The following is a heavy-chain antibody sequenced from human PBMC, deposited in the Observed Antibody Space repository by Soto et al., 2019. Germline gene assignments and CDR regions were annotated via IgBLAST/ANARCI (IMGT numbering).Heavy chain of an antibody. J-gene: IGHJ6*02. CDR1: GYTFTSYG. Sequence: ASVKVSCKASGYTFTSYGISWVRQAPGQGLEWMGWISAYNGNTNYAQKLQGRVTMTTETSTSTAYMELRSLRSDDTAVYYCGVATKSYYYYYGMDVWGQGTTVTVSS. D-gene: IGHD5-12*01. V-gene: IGHV1-18*01. CDR3: GVATKSYYYYYGMDV. CDR2: ISAYNGNT.